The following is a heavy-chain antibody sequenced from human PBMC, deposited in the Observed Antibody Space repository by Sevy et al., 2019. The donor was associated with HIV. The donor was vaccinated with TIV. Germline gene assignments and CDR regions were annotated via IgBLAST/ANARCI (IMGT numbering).Heavy chain of an antibody. D-gene: IGHD6-19*01. V-gene: IGHV4-34*01. CDR1: GGSFSGYY. CDR3: ARGAEIAVAGTAYFDY. J-gene: IGHJ4*02. CDR2: IDHSGST. Sequence: SETLSLTCAVYGGSFSGYYWSWIRQPPGKGLEWIGEIDHSGSTNYNPSLKSRVTISVDTSKNQFSLKLSSVTAADTAVYYCARGAEIAVAGTAYFDYWGQGTLVTVSS.